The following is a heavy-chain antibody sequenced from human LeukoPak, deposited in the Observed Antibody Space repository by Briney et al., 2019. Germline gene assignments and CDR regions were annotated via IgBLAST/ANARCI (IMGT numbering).Heavy chain of an antibody. CDR3: AREYGGYTNDY. V-gene: IGHV4-4*07. CDR2: IYTSGST. D-gene: IGHD5-12*01. J-gene: IGHJ4*02. CDR1: GGSISDHY. Sequence: SETLSLTCTVSGGSISDHYWSWIRQPAGKGLEWIGRIYTSGSTNYNPSLKSRVTMSVDTSMNQVSLNLSPVTAADTAVYYCAREYGGYTNDYWGQGTLVTVSS.